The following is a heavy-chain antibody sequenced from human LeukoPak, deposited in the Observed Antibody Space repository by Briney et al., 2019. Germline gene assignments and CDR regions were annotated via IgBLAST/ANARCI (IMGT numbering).Heavy chain of an antibody. J-gene: IGHJ4*02. Sequence: SETLSLTCTVSGGSISSGGYYWSWIRQHPGKGLEWIGYIYYSGSTYYNPSLKSRVTISVDTSKNQFSLKLSSVTAADTAVYYCARGFSPLSSSLGYWGQGTLVTVSS. CDR1: GGSISSGGYY. CDR3: ARGFSPLSSSLGY. CDR2: IYYSGST. D-gene: IGHD6-13*01. V-gene: IGHV4-31*03.